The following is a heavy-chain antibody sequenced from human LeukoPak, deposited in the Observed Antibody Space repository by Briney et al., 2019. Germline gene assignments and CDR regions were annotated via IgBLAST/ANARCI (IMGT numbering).Heavy chain of an antibody. Sequence: GGSLRPSCAASGFTFSDYEMNWVRQAPGKGLEWVSYISRSSSTIYYADSVKGRFTISRDNAKNSLYLQMNSLRAEDTAVYYCARRVIVVGLDYWGQGTLVTVSS. V-gene: IGHV3-48*03. CDR1: GFTFSDYE. CDR3: ARRVIVVGLDY. J-gene: IGHJ4*02. CDR2: ISRSSSTI. D-gene: IGHD3-22*01.